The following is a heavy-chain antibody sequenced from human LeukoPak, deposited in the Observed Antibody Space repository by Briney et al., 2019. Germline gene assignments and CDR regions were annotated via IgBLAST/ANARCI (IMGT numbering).Heavy chain of an antibody. V-gene: IGHV1-2*02. Sequence: ASVKVSGKASGYTFTGYYMHWVRQAPGQGLEWMGWINPNSGGTNYAQKFQGRVTMTRETSTRRAHRELSSLRSDDTVVYYCARGNRYSPRGGFDIWGQGTMVTVSS. D-gene: IGHD2-15*01. CDR2: INPNSGGT. CDR3: ARGNRYSPRGGFDI. CDR1: GYTFTGYY. J-gene: IGHJ3*02.